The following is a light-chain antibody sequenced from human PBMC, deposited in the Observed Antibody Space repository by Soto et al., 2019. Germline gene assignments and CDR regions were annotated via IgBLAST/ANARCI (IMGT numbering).Light chain of an antibody. Sequence: QSALTQPPSASGSPGQSVTISCTGTSSDVGGYNYVSWYQQHPGKVPKLMIYEVSKRPSGVPDRCSGSKSGNTASLTVSGLQAEDEADYYCSSYAGRNTLVFGGGTKLTVL. V-gene: IGLV2-8*01. CDR3: SSYAGRNTLV. CDR2: EVS. CDR1: SSDVGGYNY. J-gene: IGLJ2*01.